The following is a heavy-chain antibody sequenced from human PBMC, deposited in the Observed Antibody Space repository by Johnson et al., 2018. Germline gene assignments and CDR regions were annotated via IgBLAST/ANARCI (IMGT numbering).Heavy chain of an antibody. Sequence: VQLLESGGGLVQPGRSLRLSCTASGFTSGDYAMSWFRQAPGKGLEWLCFIRSKAYGGTTEYAASVKGRFTISRDDSKSIAYLQMNSLKTEDTAVYYCSRVRSRNAAEYFQHWGQGTLVTVSS. J-gene: IGHJ1*01. CDR3: SRVRSRNAAEYFQH. CDR2: IRSKAYGGTT. CDR1: GFTSGDYA. V-gene: IGHV3-49*03.